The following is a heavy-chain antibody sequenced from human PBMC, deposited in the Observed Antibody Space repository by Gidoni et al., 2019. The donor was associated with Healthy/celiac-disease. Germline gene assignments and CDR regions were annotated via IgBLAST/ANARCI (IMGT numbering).Heavy chain of an antibody. Sequence: DVQLVESGGGLVQTGRSLRLSCAASGFTFDASALHRVRPAPGKGLEWVSGIRWNRGSIGYADSVNGRFTISRDNAKNSLYLQMNSLRAEDTALYYCAKDMGPPDYYDSSGYYYYYYGMDVWGQGTTVTVSS. V-gene: IGHV3-9*01. CDR1: GFTFDASA. CDR3: AKDMGPPDYYDSSGYYYYYYGMDV. D-gene: IGHD3-22*01. J-gene: IGHJ6*02. CDR2: IRWNRGSI.